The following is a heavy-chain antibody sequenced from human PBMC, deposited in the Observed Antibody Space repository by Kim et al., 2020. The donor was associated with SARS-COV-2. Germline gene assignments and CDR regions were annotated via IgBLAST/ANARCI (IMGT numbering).Heavy chain of an antibody. V-gene: IGHV3-21*01. D-gene: IGHD3-3*02. CDR3: ARTFSNYGMDV. J-gene: IGHJ6*02. CDR2: I. Sequence: IYYAESVKGRFTISRDNAKNSLYLQMNSLRAEDTAVYYCARTFSNYGMDVWGQGTTVTVSS.